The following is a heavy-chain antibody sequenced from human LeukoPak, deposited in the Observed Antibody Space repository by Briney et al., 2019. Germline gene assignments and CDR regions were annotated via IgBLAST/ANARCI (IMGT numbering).Heavy chain of an antibody. Sequence: ASVRVSCKASGYTFTNYDINWVRQATGQGLEWMGWLNPNTGSTVYAQTFQGRVTMTRNTSISTAYMDLSSLRSEDTAVYYCARGDFYYDSSGYPAENWFDPWGLGTLVTVSS. J-gene: IGHJ5*02. D-gene: IGHD3-22*01. CDR1: GYTFTNYD. CDR2: LNPNTGST. CDR3: ARGDFYYDSSGYPAENWFDP. V-gene: IGHV1-8*01.